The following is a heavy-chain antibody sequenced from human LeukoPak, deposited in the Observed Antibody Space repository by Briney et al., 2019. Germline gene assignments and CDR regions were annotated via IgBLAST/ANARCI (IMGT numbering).Heavy chain of an antibody. CDR1: GFTFRIYA. V-gene: IGHV3-23*01. D-gene: IGHD6-19*01. Sequence: GGSLRLTCAASGFTFRIYAMTWVRQAPGKGLEWVSTIIGNGGTTYYADSVKGRVAISRDDSKNTVFLQLNSLRAEDTAVYFCAKDEAVAGSDFFDYWGRGTLVTVSS. J-gene: IGHJ4*02. CDR3: AKDEAVAGSDFFDY. CDR2: IIGNGGTT.